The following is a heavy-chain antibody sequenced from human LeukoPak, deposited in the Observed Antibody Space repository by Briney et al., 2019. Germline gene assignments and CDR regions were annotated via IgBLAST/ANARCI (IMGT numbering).Heavy chain of an antibody. Sequence: GGSLRLSCAASGFTFSNAWMSWVRQAPGKGLEWVGRIKSKTDGGTTDYAAPVKGRFTISRDDSKNTLYLQMNSLKTKDTAVYYCTTDAHIVVVVAATGIDPWGQGTLVTVSS. D-gene: IGHD2-15*01. V-gene: IGHV3-15*01. CDR1: GFTFSNAW. CDR2: IKSKTDGGTT. J-gene: IGHJ5*02. CDR3: TTDAHIVVVVAATGIDP.